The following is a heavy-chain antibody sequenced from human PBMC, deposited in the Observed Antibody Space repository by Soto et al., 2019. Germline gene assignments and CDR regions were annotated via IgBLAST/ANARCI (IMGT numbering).Heavy chain of an antibody. Sequence: EVQLVESGGGLVQPEGSLRLSCVASGFTFSDYYMDWFRQAPGKGLEWVGRVRNKVNSYTTEYAASVKGRFTVSRDDSRNSLYLQMNSLKTGDTAMYYCSRAGILTTPYYTDYWGLGTLVTVSS. CDR3: SRAGILTTPYYTDY. CDR2: VRNKVNSYTT. D-gene: IGHD3-9*01. J-gene: IGHJ4*02. V-gene: IGHV3-72*01. CDR1: GFTFSDYY.